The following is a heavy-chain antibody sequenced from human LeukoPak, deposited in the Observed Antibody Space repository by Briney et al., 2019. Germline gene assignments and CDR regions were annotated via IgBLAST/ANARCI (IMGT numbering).Heavy chain of an antibody. J-gene: IGHJ4*02. CDR3: AKDPGDIVVVPAAGIDY. CDR1: GFTFSSYA. D-gene: IGHD2-2*01. Sequence: QPGGSLRLSCAASGFTFSSYAMSWVRQAPGKGLEWVSAISGSGGSTYYADSVKGRFTISRDNSKNTLYLQMNSLRAKDTAVYYCAKDPGDIVVVPAAGIDYWGQGTLVAVSS. CDR2: ISGSGGST. V-gene: IGHV3-23*01.